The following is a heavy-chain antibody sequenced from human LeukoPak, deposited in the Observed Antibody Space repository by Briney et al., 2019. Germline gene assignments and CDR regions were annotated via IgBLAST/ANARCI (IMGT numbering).Heavy chain of an antibody. Sequence: TGGSLRLSCAASGFIVSSNYMSWVRQAPGKGLQWVSVIYSGGSTYYADSVKGRFTISRDNSKNTLYLQMNSLRAEDTAFYYCARGPRYSYGDFDYWGQGTLVTDSS. V-gene: IGHV3-53*01. CDR1: GFIVSSNY. CDR3: ARGPRYSYGDFDY. J-gene: IGHJ4*02. D-gene: IGHD5-18*01. CDR2: IYSGGST.